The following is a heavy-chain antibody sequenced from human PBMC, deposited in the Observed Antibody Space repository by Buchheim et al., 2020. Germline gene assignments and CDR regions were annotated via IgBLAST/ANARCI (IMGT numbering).Heavy chain of an antibody. CDR3: ARTVSKWDYYFDY. V-gene: IGHV4-34*01. CDR2: INHSGST. Sequence: QVHLQQWGAGLLKPSETLSLTCAVYGGSFSGYYWNWIRQLPGKGLEWIGEINHSGSTNYNPSLKSRVTISVDTSKNQFSLKLNSVTAADTAVYYCARTVSKWDYYFDYWGQG. D-gene: IGHD1-26*01. CDR1: GGSFSGYY. J-gene: IGHJ4*02.